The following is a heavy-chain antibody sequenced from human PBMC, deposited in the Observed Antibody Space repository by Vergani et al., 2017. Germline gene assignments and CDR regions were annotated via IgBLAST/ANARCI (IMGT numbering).Heavy chain of an antibody. CDR1: GGSISSYY. V-gene: IGHV4-4*07. CDR3: ARDFARGSNWNSGYDYYMDV. CDR2: IYTSGST. D-gene: IGHD1-7*01. Sequence: QVQLQESGPGLVKPSETLSLTCTVSGGSISSYYWSWIRQPAGKGLEWIGRIYTSGSTNYNPSLKSRVTMSVDTSKNQFSLKLSSVTAADTAVYYCARDFARGSNWNSGYDYYMDVWDKGTTVTVSS. J-gene: IGHJ6*03.